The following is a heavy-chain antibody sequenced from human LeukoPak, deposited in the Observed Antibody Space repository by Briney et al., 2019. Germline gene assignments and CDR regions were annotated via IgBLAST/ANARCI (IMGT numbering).Heavy chain of an antibody. CDR1: GFTFSSYG. Sequence: GGSLRLSCAASGFTFSSYGMHWVRQAPGKGLEWVAFIRYDGSNKYYADSVQGRFTISRDNAKNSLFLQMNSLRADDTAVYYCAGQYSYDSRGFDYWGQGTLVTVSS. CDR3: AGQYSYDSRGFDY. V-gene: IGHV3-30*02. J-gene: IGHJ4*02. CDR2: IRYDGSNK. D-gene: IGHD3-22*01.